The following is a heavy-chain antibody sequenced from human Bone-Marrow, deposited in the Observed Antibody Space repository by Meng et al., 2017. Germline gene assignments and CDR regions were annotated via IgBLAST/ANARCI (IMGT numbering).Heavy chain of an antibody. J-gene: IGHJ5*02. D-gene: IGHD6-19*01. CDR3: ARSNAVAALNWFDP. CDR1: GGSNTSRSYF. Sequence: QPQELGPGAGKPSGAPSLTCTVSGGSNTSRSYFWGWVRQAPGQGLEWIGAIYYRWGIHYHPSLKRRGTISVDNAKNQFSLKLTSLTAADTAVYYCARSNAVAALNWFDPWGQGTLVTVSS. CDR2: IYYRWGI. V-gene: IGHV4-39*07.